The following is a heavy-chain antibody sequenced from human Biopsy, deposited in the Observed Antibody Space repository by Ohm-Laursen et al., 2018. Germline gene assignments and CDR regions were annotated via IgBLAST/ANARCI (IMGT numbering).Heavy chain of an antibody. D-gene: IGHD4-11*01. CDR3: ARDSGILNYGNFKYYHYYGMDV. Sequence: SETLSLTCTVSGDSVTKYYWSWIRQPPGKGLEWIGHTYYSVMTNYNPSLQSRVSISVDTSRNQVSLTLGSVTAADTAVYYCARDSGILNYGNFKYYHYYGMDVWGQGTKVTVSS. CDR1: GDSVTKYY. V-gene: IGHV4-59*02. CDR2: TYYSVMT. J-gene: IGHJ6*02.